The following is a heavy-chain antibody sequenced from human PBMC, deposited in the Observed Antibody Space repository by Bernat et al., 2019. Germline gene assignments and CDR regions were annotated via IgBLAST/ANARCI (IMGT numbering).Heavy chain of an antibody. CDR3: ARAGYSYDTGYQFDP. CDR2: VYATGNT. CDR1: GGSINNYY. Sequence: QVQLQESGPGLVRPSETLSLTCTVSGGSINNYYWTWIRQPPGEGLEWIGYVYATGNTYYIPSLRSRVTMSVDTSMNQFSLRLSSVTSSDTAVYYCARAGYSYDTGYQFDPWGQGTLVTVSS. J-gene: IGHJ5*02. D-gene: IGHD5-18*01. V-gene: IGHV4-59*01.